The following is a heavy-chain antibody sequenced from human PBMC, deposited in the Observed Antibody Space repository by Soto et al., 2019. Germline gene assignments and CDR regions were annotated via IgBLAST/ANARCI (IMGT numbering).Heavy chain of an antibody. J-gene: IGHJ4*02. CDR2: MSPESGNT. CDR3: EVTTGY. CDR1: GYTFTDYD. V-gene: IGHV1-8*01. D-gene: IGHD2-21*02. Sequence: QVQVVQSRAEVKKPGASVKVSCKASGYTFTDYDINWVRQASGQGLEYMGWMSPESGNTGYAPQFQGRVTMTRNTSISTADMELSSLRSEDTAVYYCEVTTGYWGQGTKVTVSS.